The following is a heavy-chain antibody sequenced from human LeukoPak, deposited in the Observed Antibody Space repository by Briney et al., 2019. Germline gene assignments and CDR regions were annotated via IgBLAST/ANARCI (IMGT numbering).Heavy chain of an antibody. CDR3: AKGGCSGGSCYSGFMDN. CDR1: GFTFSSNA. J-gene: IGHJ4*02. D-gene: IGHD2-15*01. V-gene: IGHV3-23*01. Sequence: GGSLRLSCATSGFTFSSNAMSWVRQAPGKGLEWVSTISGSGGSTYDADSVKGRFTISRDNSKNTLYLQVNSLRAEDTAVYYCAKGGCSGGSCYSGFMDNWGQGTLVTVSS. CDR2: ISGSGGST.